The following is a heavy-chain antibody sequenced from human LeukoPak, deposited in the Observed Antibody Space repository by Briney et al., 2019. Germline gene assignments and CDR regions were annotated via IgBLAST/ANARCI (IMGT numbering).Heavy chain of an antibody. CDR1: GGSISSYY. D-gene: IGHD3-22*01. Sequence: PSETLSLTCTVSGGSISSYYWSWIPQPAGKGLEWIGRIYTSGSTNYNPSLKSRGTMSVDTSKHKSSLRLSSVAAAATAVYYCARGTSIVEDDYWGQGTLVTVSS. J-gene: IGHJ4*02. V-gene: IGHV4-4*07. CDR2: IYTSGST. CDR3: ARGTSIVEDDY.